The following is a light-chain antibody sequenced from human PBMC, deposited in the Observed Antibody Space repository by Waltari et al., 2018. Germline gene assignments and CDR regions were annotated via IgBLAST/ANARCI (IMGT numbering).Light chain of an antibody. CDR2: KAS. J-gene: IGKJ5*01. CDR1: QNIDTW. V-gene: IGKV1-5*03. Sequence: DIQMTQSPSTLSASMGDSVTITGRASQNIDTWLAWYQQKPGKAPKILIFKASNLESGVPSKFSGSGSGTEFTLTISTLEPDDFATYYCQQYSSFPITFGHGTRLEIK. CDR3: QQYSSFPIT.